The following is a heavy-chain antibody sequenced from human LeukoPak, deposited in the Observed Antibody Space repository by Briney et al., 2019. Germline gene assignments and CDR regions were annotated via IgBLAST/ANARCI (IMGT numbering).Heavy chain of an antibody. J-gene: IGHJ4*02. D-gene: IGHD1-1*01. CDR1: GFTYSDYY. CDR3: ARGFTAGLDY. Sequence: PGGSLRLSCAASGFTYSDYYMSWIRQAPGKGLEWVSCISSSSSYTNYADSVKGRFTISRDNAKNSLYLQMNSPRAEDTAVYFCARGFTAGLDYWGQGTLVPVSS. CDR2: ISSSSSYT. V-gene: IGHV3-11*05.